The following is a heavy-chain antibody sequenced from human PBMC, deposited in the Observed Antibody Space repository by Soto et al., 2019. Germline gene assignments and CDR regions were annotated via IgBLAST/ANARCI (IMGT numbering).Heavy chain of an antibody. CDR2: IYYSGST. CDR3: AKNLYDYDWRSYRYGFDY. J-gene: IGHJ4*02. Sequence: SETLSLTCTVSGGSILSGGYYWSWIRQHPGKGLEWIGYIYYSGSTYYNPSLKGRVTISVDTSKNQFSLKLSSVTAADTAVYYCAKNLYDYDWRSYRYGFDYWGQGTLVTVSS. V-gene: IGHV4-31*03. D-gene: IGHD3-16*02. CDR1: GGSILSGGYY.